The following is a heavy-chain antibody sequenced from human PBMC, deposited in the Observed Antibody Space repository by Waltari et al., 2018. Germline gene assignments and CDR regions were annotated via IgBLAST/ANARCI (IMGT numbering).Heavy chain of an antibody. Sequence: QLQPQESGPGLVKPSETLSLTCTVSDGSISSSSYYWGWIRQPPGKGLEWIGSIYYSGSTYYNPSLKSRVTISVDTSKNQFSLKLSSVTAADTAVYFCGIAVAGYYFDYWGQGTLVTVSS. V-gene: IGHV4-39*01. J-gene: IGHJ4*02. CDR3: GIAVAGYYFDY. CDR1: DGSISSSSYY. D-gene: IGHD6-19*01. CDR2: IYYSGST.